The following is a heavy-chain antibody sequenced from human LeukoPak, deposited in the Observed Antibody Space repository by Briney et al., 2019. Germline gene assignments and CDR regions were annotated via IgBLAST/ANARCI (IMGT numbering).Heavy chain of an antibody. J-gene: IGHJ5*02. CDR2: ISSTSETI. CDR3: ARDEPPA. Sequence: GGSLRLSCAASGFTFSSYSMNWVRQTPGKGLEWLSYISSTSETIYYADSVKGRFTISRDNAKNSLFLQMNSLRAEDTAVYYCARDEPPAWGQGTLVTVSS. CDR1: GFTFSSYS. V-gene: IGHV3-48*04. D-gene: IGHD1-14*01.